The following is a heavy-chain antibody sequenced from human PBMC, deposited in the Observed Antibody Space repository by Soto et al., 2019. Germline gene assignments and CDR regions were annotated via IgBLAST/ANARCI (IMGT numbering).Heavy chain of an antibody. J-gene: IGHJ3*02. CDR1: GYTFTGYY. D-gene: IGHD6-19*01. Sequence: ASVKVSCKASGYTFTGYYMHWVRQAPGQGLEWMGWINPNSGGTNYAQKFQGWVTMTRDTSISTAYMELSRLRSDDTAVYYCARGSLGIAVAAPLAFDIWGQGTMVTVSS. CDR2: INPNSGGT. V-gene: IGHV1-2*04. CDR3: ARGSLGIAVAAPLAFDI.